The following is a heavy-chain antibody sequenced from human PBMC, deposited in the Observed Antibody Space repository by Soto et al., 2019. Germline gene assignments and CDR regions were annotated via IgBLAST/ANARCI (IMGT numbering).Heavy chain of an antibody. Sequence: EVQLLQSGGGLVQPGGSLTLSCGVSGFPFAPSTMSWVRQAPGKGLEWVSTISVSVGSTYSADSVQGRFTVSSDISDNTLFLRMNSLTADDTAVYFCAKGDVPRSTSNANFYDHWGRGVLVTVSS. CDR2: ISVSVGST. CDR3: AKGDVPRSTSNANFYDH. D-gene: IGHD2-21*02. J-gene: IGHJ4*02. V-gene: IGHV3-23*01. CDR1: GFPFAPST.